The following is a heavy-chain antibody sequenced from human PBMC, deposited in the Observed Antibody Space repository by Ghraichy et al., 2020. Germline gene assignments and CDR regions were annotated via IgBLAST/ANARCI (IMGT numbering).Heavy chain of an antibody. CDR2: ISGSSSHK. CDR1: GFTFSTYN. D-gene: IGHD3-22*01. Sequence: GGSLRLSCAASGFTFSTYNMDWVRQAPGKGLEWVSSISGSSSHKYYADSVKGRFTISRDNAKNSLYLQMNSLRAEDTAVYYCARDPVFSDPSGYYYDYLGLGTLVTVSS. V-gene: IGHV3-21*01. J-gene: IGHJ4*02. CDR3: ARDPVFSDPSGYYYDY.